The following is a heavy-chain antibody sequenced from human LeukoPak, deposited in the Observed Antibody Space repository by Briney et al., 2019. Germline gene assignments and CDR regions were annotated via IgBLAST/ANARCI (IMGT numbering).Heavy chain of an antibody. CDR1: GYTFTSYD. Sequence: GASVKVSCKASGYTFTSYDMHWVRQAPGQGLEWMGIINPSGGSTSYAQKFQGRVTMTRDMSTSTVYMELSSLRSEDTAVYYCARDGYSYGSDYWGQGTLVTVSS. D-gene: IGHD5-18*01. V-gene: IGHV1-46*01. J-gene: IGHJ4*02. CDR3: ARDGYSYGSDY. CDR2: INPSGGST.